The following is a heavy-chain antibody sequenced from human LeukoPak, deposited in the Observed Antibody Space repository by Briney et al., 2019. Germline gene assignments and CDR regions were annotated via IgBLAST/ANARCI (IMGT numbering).Heavy chain of an antibody. CDR1: GFTFRRYV. CDR3: AKGEPWLVFTY. D-gene: IGHD6-19*01. J-gene: IGHJ4*02. Sequence: GGSLTLSCAASGFTFRRYVMSWVRQAPGKGLEWVSAISGSGGSTYYADSVKGRFTISRDNSKNTLYLQMNSLSAEDTAVYYCAKGEPWLVFTYWGQGTLVTVSS. V-gene: IGHV3-23*01. CDR2: ISGSGGST.